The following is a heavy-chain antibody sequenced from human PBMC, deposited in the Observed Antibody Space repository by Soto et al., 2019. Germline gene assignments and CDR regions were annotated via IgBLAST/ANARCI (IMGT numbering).Heavy chain of an antibody. CDR2: IIPIFGTA. D-gene: IGHD3-3*01. CDR3: ARAALRFLEWLLLFDY. CDR1: GGTFSSYA. V-gene: IGHV1-69*06. J-gene: IGHJ4*02. Sequence: SVKVSCKASGGTFSSYAISWVRQAPGQGLEWMGGIIPIFGTANYARKFQGRVTITADKSTSTAYMELSSLRSEDTAVYYCARAALRFLEWLLLFDYWGQGTLVTVSS.